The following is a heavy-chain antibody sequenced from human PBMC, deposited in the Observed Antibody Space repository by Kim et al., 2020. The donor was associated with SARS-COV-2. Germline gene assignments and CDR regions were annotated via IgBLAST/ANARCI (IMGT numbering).Heavy chain of an antibody. Sequence: YNPPPKSRVTLSVAPSKNQFSLKLSSVTAADTAVYYCAREYYYGSGAFDPWGQGTLVTVSS. J-gene: IGHJ5*02. CDR3: AREYYYGSGAFDP. V-gene: IGHV4-30-2*05. D-gene: IGHD3-10*01.